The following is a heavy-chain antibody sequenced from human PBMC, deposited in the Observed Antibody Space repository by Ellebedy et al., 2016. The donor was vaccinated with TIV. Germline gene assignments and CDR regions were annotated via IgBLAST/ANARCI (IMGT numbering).Heavy chain of an antibody. CDR2: INGGNGDT. D-gene: IGHD3-22*01. Sequence: AASVKVSCKASGDTITRYAIHWVRQAPGQRPEWMGWINGGNGDTSYSQKFQGRVTLTRDTSASTAYMELSRLRFDDTAVYYCARTSDSSTYYQYYYGVDVWGQGTTVTVSS. J-gene: IGHJ6*02. CDR1: GDTITRYA. V-gene: IGHV1-3*01. CDR3: ARTSDSSTYYQYYYGVDV.